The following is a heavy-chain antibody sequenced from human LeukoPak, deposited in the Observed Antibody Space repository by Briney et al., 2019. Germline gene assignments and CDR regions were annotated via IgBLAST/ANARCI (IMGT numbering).Heavy chain of an antibody. Sequence: GGSLRLSCAASGFTVSSNYMNWVRQAPGKGLEWVSVIYSGGSTYYADSVKGRFTISRDSSQNTLYLQMNSLRAEDTAVYYCARSSAIVGGTRGFDYWGQGTLVTVSS. CDR2: IYSGGST. CDR1: GFTVSSNY. CDR3: ARSSAIVGGTRGFDY. J-gene: IGHJ4*02. D-gene: IGHD1-26*01. V-gene: IGHV3-53*01.